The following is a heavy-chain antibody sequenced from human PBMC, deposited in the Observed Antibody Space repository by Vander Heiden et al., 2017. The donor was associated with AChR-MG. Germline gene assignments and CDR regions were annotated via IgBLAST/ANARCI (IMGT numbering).Heavy chain of an antibody. V-gene: IGHV5-10-1*03. J-gene: IGHJ3*02. CDR3: ARTDLQLGTEGFDI. D-gene: IGHD1-1*01. CDR1: GYSFTRYW. Sequence: EVQLVQSGAEVKKPGESLRISCKGSGYSFTRYWITWVRQMPGKGLEWMGRIDPNDSYTTYSPSFQGHVTLSPDKSISTAYLQWSSLKASDTAMYYCARTDLQLGTEGFDIWGQGTMVTVSS. CDR2: IDPNDSYT.